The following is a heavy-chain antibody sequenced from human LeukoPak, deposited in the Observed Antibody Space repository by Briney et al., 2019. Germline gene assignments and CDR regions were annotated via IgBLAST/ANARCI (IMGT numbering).Heavy chain of an antibody. J-gene: IGHJ4*02. CDR3: VSQSGYSSSSLDY. V-gene: IGHV6-1*01. D-gene: IGHD6-6*01. CDR2: TYYRSKWYN. CDR1: GDSVSSNSAA. Sequence: SQTLSLTCAISGDSVSSNSAAWNWIRQSPSRGLEWLGRTYYRSKWYNDYAVSVKSRISINPDTSKNQFSLQLNSVTPEDTAVYYCVSQSGYSSSSLDYWGQGTLVTVSS.